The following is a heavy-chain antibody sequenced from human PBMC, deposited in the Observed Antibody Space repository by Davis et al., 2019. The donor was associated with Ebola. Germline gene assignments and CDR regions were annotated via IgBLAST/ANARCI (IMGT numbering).Heavy chain of an antibody. D-gene: IGHD4-23*01. CDR1: GYTFTSYD. V-gene: IGHV1-18*01. Sequence: AASVKVSCKASGYTFTSYDINWVRQTPGQGLEWMGWISTYYDNTNYVQKFQGRVILTTDTSTSTAYMELRSLGYDDTAVYYCARDGKPGYFIEYWGQGTLVTVSS. CDR2: ISTYYDNT. J-gene: IGHJ4*02. CDR3: ARDGKPGYFIEY.